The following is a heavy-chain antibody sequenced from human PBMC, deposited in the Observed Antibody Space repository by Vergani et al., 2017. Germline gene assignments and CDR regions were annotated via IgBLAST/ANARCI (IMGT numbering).Heavy chain of an antibody. D-gene: IGHD2-2*01. CDR1: GAYVGSGGYY. J-gene: IGHJ6*03. CDR3: ATVCSSTSCYAHPRPYYYYYYMDV. V-gene: IGHV4-31*03. Sequence: QVQLQESGPGLVKASQTLSLTCSVSGAYVGSGGYYWSWVRQRPGMGLDWIGYIYYSGTTYYNPSLESRLTISLDTSENHLSLKLTSVTAADTAVYYCATVCSSTSCYAHPRPYYYYYYMDVWGKGTTVTVSS. CDR2: IYYSGTT.